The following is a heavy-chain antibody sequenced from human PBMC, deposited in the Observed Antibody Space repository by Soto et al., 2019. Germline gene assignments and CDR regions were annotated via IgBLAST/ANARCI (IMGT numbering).Heavy chain of an antibody. CDR1: GFIFSDYW. CDR2: IKEDGSVK. D-gene: IGHD3-22*01. V-gene: IGHV3-7*04. Sequence: PGGSLRLSCAASGFIFSDYWMSWVRQAPGKGPEWVANIKEDGSVKQYVDSVRGRFTISRDNAKNSLYLQMNSLRAEDTAVYYCARASYDSSGYYLDYWGQGTLVTVSS. J-gene: IGHJ4*02. CDR3: ARASYDSSGYYLDY.